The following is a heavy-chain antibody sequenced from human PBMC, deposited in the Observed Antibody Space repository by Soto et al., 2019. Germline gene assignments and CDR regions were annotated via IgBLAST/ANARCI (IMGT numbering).Heavy chain of an antibody. CDR2: IYHSGST. CDR1: GGSISSSNW. J-gene: IGHJ4*02. V-gene: IGHV4-4*02. CDR3: AREGGYVDY. Sequence: SETLSLTCAVSGGSISSSNWWSWVRQPPGKGLEWIGEIYHSGSTNYNPSLKSRVTISVDTSKNQFSLKLISVTGADSAIYYCAREGGYVDYWGQGTLVTVSS. D-gene: IGHD1-1*01.